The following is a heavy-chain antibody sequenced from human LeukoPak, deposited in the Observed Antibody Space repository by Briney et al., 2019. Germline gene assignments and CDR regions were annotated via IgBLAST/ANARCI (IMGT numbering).Heavy chain of an antibody. V-gene: IGHV4-39*01. J-gene: IGHJ3*02. Sequence: SETLSLTCTVSGGSISSSSYYWGWIRQPPGKGLEWIGSIYYSGSTYYNPSLKSRVTISVDTSKNQFSLKLSSVTAADTAVYYCARLVVGANANDAFDIWGQGTMVTVSS. CDR3: ARLVVGANANDAFDI. CDR2: IYYSGST. CDR1: GGSISSSSYY. D-gene: IGHD1-26*01.